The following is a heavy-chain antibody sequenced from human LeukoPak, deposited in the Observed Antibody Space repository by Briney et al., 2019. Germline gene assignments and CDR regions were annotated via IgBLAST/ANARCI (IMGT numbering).Heavy chain of an antibody. CDR1: GYTFTDYY. J-gene: IGHJ5*02. D-gene: IGHD6-13*01. CDR2: FNPNSGGT. Sequence: VASVKVSCKASGYTFTDYYMHWVRQAPGQGLEWMGRFNPNSGGTKYAQKFQGRVTMTRDTSISTAYMELNRLTSDDTAVYYCAKCGDFIAASYNWFDPWGPGTLVTVSS. CDR3: AKCGDFIAASYNWFDP. V-gene: IGHV1-2*06.